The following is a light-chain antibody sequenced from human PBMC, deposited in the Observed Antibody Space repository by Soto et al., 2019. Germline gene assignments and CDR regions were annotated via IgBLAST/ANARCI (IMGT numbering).Light chain of an antibody. CDR3: QEYNSYPPWT. CDR2: DAS. Sequence: DLQMTQSPSTLSASVGDRVTITCRASQSISSWLAWYQQKPGKAPKLLIYDASSLESGVPSRFSGSGSGTEFTLTSSSLQPDDFATYSCQEYNSYPPWTFGQGTKVEIK. V-gene: IGKV1-5*01. CDR1: QSISSW. J-gene: IGKJ1*01.